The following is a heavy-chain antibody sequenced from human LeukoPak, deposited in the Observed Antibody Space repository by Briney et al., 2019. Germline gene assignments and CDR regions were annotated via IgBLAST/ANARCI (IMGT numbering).Heavy chain of an antibody. CDR1: GGSFSGYY. Sequence: SETLSLTCAVYGGSFSGYYWSWIRQPPGKGLEWIGEINHSGSTNYNPSLKSRVTISVDTSKNQFSLKLSSVTAADTAVYYCARRRNYYGSGSYSKAAWFDPWGQGTLVTVSS. J-gene: IGHJ5*02. CDR2: INHSGST. CDR3: ARRRNYYGSGSYSKAAWFDP. V-gene: IGHV4-34*01. D-gene: IGHD3-10*01.